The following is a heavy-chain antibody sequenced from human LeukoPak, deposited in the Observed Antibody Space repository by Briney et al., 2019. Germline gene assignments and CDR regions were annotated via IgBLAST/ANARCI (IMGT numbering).Heavy chain of an antibody. D-gene: IGHD6-13*01. CDR1: GFTFSINA. V-gene: IGHV3-23*01. CDR3: AKMYSSSWYFFDY. Sequence: GGSLRLSCAASGFTFSINAMSWVRQAPGKGLEWVSVSGSDGSTYYADSVKGRFTISRDNSKNTLYLQMHSLRAEDTAVYYCAKMYSSSWYFFDYWGQGTLVTVSS. J-gene: IGHJ4*02. CDR2: SGSDGST.